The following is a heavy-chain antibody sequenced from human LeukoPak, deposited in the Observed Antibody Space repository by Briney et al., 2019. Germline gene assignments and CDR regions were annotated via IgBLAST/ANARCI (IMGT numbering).Heavy chain of an antibody. J-gene: IGHJ4*02. CDR3: AKDAMKGFDY. Sequence: GGSLRLSCAVSGFTFSSYGMHWVRQAPDKGLEWVAVISYDGSNKYYADSVKGRFTISRDNSKNTLYLQMNSLRAEDTAVYYCAKDAMKGFDYWGQGTLVTVSS. CDR2: ISYDGSNK. V-gene: IGHV3-30*18. CDR1: GFTFSSYG.